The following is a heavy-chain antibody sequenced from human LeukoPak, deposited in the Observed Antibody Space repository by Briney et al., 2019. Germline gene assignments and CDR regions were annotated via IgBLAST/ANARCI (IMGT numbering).Heavy chain of an antibody. CDR1: GFTFSSYA. D-gene: IGHD6-19*01. V-gene: IGHV3-64D*06. J-gene: IGHJ5*02. Sequence: PGGSLRLSCSASGFTFSSYAMHWVRQAPGKGLEYVSAISSNGGSTYYADSVKGRFTISRDNSKNTLYLQMSSLRAEDTAVYYCVKDSYSSGWYRNWFDPWGQGTLVTVSS. CDR3: VKDSYSSGWYRNWFDP. CDR2: ISSNGGST.